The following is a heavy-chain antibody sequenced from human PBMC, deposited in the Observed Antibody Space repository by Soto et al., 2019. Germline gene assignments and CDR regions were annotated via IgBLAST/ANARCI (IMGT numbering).Heavy chain of an antibody. Sequence: SETLSLTCTVSGGSISSGGYYWSWIRQHPGKGLEWIGYIYYSGSTYYNPSLKSRVTISVDTSKNQFSLKLSSVTAADTAVYYCARGRVFYDSSGYWTSDAFDIWGQGTMVTVSS. CDR1: GGSISSGGYY. CDR2: IYYSGST. CDR3: ARGRVFYDSSGYWTSDAFDI. V-gene: IGHV4-31*03. J-gene: IGHJ3*02. D-gene: IGHD3-22*01.